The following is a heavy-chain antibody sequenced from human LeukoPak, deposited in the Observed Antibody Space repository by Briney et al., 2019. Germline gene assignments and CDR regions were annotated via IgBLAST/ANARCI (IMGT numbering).Heavy chain of an antibody. V-gene: IGHV4-39*02. D-gene: IGHD3-10*01. CDR2: IDHAGTT. CDR1: GGSIITNDYW. Sequence: NTSETLSLTCVVSGGSIITNDYWWGWIPQPPGKGLEWIGTIDHAGTTFYNVSLKSRVTISVDTPNNQFSLRLNSVGAADTAVYYCARDEGFGALDVWGKGTTVTVSS. CDR3: ARDEGFGALDV. J-gene: IGHJ6*04.